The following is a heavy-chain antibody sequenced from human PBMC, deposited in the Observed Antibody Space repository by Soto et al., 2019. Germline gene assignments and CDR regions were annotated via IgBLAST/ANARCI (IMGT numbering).Heavy chain of an antibody. J-gene: IGHJ4*02. Sequence: GESLKISCKGSGYSFTRYWIGWVRQMPGKGLEWIGIIYPGDFDTRYSPSFQGQVTISVDKSISTAYLQWSSLKASDTAMYFCARLLFYDEYFDYWGQGTLVTVSS. D-gene: IGHD5-12*01. CDR3: ARLLFYDEYFDY. CDR2: IYPGDFDT. V-gene: IGHV5-51*01. CDR1: GYSFTRYW.